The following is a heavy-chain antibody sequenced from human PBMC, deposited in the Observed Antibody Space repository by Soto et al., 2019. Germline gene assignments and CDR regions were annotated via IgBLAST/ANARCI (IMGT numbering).Heavy chain of an antibody. D-gene: IGHD1-26*01. J-gene: IGHJ4*02. CDR3: ARDGSHDSERDFDY. Sequence: GASVKVSCKASGYTFTSYAMHWVRQAPGQRLEWMGWINAGNGNTKYSQKFQGRVTITRDTSASTAYMELRSLRSDDTAVYYCARDGSHDSERDFDYWGQGTQVTVSS. V-gene: IGHV1-3*01. CDR2: INAGNGNT. CDR1: GYTFTSYA.